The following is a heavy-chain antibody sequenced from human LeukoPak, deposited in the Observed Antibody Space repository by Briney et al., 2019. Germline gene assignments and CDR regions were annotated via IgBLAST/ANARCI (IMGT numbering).Heavy chain of an antibody. CDR3: KQKTAYEILTGYRTDFDY. Sequence: SETLSLTCAVYGGSFSGYYWSWIRQPPGKGLEWRGEINHSGTTNYNPSLKSRVTISVATSKHQFSLKLSSVTAADTAVFFFKQKTAYEILTGYRTDFDYWGQGTLVTVSS. D-gene: IGHD3-9*01. V-gene: IGHV4-34*03. CDR2: INHSGTT. J-gene: IGHJ4*02. CDR1: GGSFSGYY.